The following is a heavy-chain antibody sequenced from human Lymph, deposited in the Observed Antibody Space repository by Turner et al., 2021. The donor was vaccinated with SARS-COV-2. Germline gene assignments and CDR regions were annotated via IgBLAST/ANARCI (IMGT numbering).Heavy chain of an antibody. V-gene: IGHV4-59*08. CDR3: ARHGFSGWYGGVMDD. D-gene: IGHD6-19*01. CDR1: GGSISSYY. J-gene: IGHJ6*02. Sequence: QVQLQESGPGLVKPSETLSLTCTVSGGSISSYYWSWIRQPPEKGLEWIGYIHFRSSTNYHLALKRRVTIAVDTTKNQSSLKRSSTTAADTAVYYWARHGFSGWYGGVMDDWGQGTTVTVSS. CDR2: IHFRSST.